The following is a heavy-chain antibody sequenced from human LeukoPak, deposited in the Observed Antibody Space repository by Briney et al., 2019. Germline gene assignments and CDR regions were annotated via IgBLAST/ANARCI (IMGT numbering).Heavy chain of an antibody. D-gene: IGHD6-19*01. V-gene: IGHV3-49*03. CDR1: GFTFGDYA. CDR2: IGSKAYGGTT. CDR3: TREDDPYYIAVAGQNWFDP. J-gene: IGHJ5*02. Sequence: GGSLRLSCTASGFTFGDYAMSWFRQAPGKGLEWVGFIGSKAYGGTTEYAASVKGRFTISRDDSKSIAYLQMNSLKTEDTAVYYCTREDDPYYIAVAGQNWFDPWGQGTLVTVSS.